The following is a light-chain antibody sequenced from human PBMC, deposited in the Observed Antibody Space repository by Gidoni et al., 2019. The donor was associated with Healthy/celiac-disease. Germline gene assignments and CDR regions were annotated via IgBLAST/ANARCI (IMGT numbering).Light chain of an antibody. Sequence: DIVMTQSPYSLAVSLGERATINCKSSQSVLYSSNNNNYLAWYQQKPGQPPKLLIYWASTRESGVPDRFSGSGSGTDFTLNISSLQAEDVAVYYCQQYYSTPPWTFGHXTKVDIK. CDR1: QSVLYSSNNNNY. CDR2: WAS. CDR3: QQYYSTPPWT. V-gene: IGKV4-1*01. J-gene: IGKJ3*01.